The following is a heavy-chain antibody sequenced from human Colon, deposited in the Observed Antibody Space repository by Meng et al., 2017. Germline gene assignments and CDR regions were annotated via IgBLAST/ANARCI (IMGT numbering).Heavy chain of an antibody. D-gene: IGHD4-23*01. J-gene: IGHJ4*02. CDR3: ARHGGYYQDF. CDR1: GASVSVTSY. CDR2: IDHRGSA. Sequence: PGPGPGFVKPSLPLPLAISFPGASVSVTSYWSWVRKPPGRGLEWIGQIDHRGSAYYRPSLNSRVTMSLDKSRNQFSLRLTSVTAADTAVYYCARHGGYYQDFWGQGTLVTVSS. V-gene: IGHV4-4*02.